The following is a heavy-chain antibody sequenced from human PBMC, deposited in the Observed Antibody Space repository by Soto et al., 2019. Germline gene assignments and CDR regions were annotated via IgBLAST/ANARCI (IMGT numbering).Heavy chain of an antibody. V-gene: IGHV1-8*01. D-gene: IGHD4-17*01. CDR2: MTPNSGNT. Sequence: QVQLVQSGTEVKNPGASVKVSCKASGYTFTSHDINWVRQATGQGLEWMGWMTPNSGNTGYAQKFPGRVTMTRDTSLCTAYMELSSLRSEDTAVYYCARWDYGVYARFDYLVQGTLVTVSS. J-gene: IGHJ4*02. CDR1: GYTFTSHD. CDR3: ARWDYGVYARFDY.